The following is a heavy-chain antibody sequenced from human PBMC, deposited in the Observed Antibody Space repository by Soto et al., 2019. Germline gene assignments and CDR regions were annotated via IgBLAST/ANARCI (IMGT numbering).Heavy chain of an antibody. Sequence: QMQLQQWGAGLLKPSETLSLTCAVYGGSFSGYYWSWIRQAPGKGLEWIGEINHSGSTNYNPSLKSRVTISVDTSKNQFSLKLSSVTAADTAVYYCASIYCSGGSCYSEWNWFDPWGQGTLVTVSS. V-gene: IGHV4-34*01. D-gene: IGHD2-15*01. CDR2: INHSGST. CDR1: GGSFSGYY. CDR3: ASIYCSGGSCYSEWNWFDP. J-gene: IGHJ5*02.